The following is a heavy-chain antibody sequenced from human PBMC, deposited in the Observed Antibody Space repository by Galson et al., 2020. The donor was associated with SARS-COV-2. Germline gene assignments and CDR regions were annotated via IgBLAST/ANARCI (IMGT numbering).Heavy chain of an antibody. V-gene: IGHV4-34*01. Sequence: SETLSLTCAVYGGSFSGYYWSWIRQPPGKGLEWIGEINHSGSTNYNPSLKSRVTISVDTSKNQFSLKLSSVTAADTAVYYCARGSVEMATIFEYYYYGMDVWGKGTTVTVSS. D-gene: IGHD5-12*01. CDR1: GGSFSGYY. J-gene: IGHJ6*04. CDR3: ARGSVEMATIFEYYYYGMDV. CDR2: INHSGST.